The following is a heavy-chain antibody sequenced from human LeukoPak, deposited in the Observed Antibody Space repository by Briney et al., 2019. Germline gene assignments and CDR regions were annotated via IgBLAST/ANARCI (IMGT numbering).Heavy chain of an antibody. CDR1: GFTFRSYA. V-gene: IGHV3-30*04. D-gene: IGHD5-18*01. J-gene: IGHJ4*02. CDR3: ARDLHGRYSYGYRH. CDR2: ISYDGSNQ. Sequence: GGSLRLSCAASGFTFRSYAMDWVRQAPGKGLEWVAVISYDGSNQHKADSVRGRFTISRDNSKNTLYLQMNSLRAEDTAVYYCARDLHGRYSYGYRHWGQGTLVTVSS.